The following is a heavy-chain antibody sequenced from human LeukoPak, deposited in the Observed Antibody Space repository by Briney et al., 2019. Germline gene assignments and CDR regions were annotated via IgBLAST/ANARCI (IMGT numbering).Heavy chain of an antibody. Sequence: SETLSLTCTVSGNSFGDYYWSWIRQPAGKGLEWIGRIYTSGSTTYNPSLKSRVTMSVDTSKSQFSLNLMSVTAADTAVYYCTRRRVTMVRGVNPENWFDPWGQGTLVTVSS. CDR1: GNSFGDYY. D-gene: IGHD3-10*01. CDR3: TRRRVTMVRGVNPENWFDP. J-gene: IGHJ5*02. CDR2: IYTSGST. V-gene: IGHV4-4*07.